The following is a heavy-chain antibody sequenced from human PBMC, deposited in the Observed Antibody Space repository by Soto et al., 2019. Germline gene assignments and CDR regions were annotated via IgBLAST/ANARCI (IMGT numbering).Heavy chain of an antibody. CDR2: MNPNSGNT. D-gene: IGHD1-7*01. Sequence: ASVKVSCKASGYTFTNFGISWVRQATGQGLEWMGWMNPNSGNTGYAQKFQGRVTMTRNTSISTAYMELSSLRSEDTAVYYCARELRGFDPWGQGTLVTVSS. J-gene: IGHJ5*01. V-gene: IGHV1-8*01. CDR1: GYTFTNFG. CDR3: ARELRGFDP.